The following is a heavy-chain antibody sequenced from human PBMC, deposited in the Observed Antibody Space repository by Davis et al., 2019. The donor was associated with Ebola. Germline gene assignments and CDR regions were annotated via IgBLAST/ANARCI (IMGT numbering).Heavy chain of an antibody. CDR1: GGSISSYY. CDR3: ARGSSIAARPRDY. J-gene: IGHJ4*02. Sequence: SETLSLTCAVSGGSISSYYWSWIRQPPGKGLEWIGEINHSGSTNYNPSLKSRVTISVDTSKNQFSLKLSSVTAADTAVYYCARGSSIAARPRDYWGQGTLVTVSS. V-gene: IGHV4-34*01. D-gene: IGHD6-6*01. CDR2: INHSGST.